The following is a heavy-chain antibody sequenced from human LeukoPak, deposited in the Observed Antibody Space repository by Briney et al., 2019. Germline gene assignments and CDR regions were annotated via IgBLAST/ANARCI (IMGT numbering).Heavy chain of an antibody. V-gene: IGHV3-48*03. CDR1: GFTFSSYE. CDR3: AKAHTLCSSTSCYFDY. CDR2: IRGSGNTI. D-gene: IGHD2-2*01. J-gene: IGHJ4*02. Sequence: PGGSLRLSCAASGFTFSSYEMNWVRQAPGKGLEWVSYIRGSGNTIYYADSVKGRFTISRDNAKNSLYLQLNSLRAEDTAVYYCAKAHTLCSSTSCYFDYWGQGTLVTVSS.